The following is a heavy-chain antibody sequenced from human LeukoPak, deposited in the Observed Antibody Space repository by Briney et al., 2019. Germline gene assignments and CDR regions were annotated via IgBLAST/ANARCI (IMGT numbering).Heavy chain of an antibody. Sequence: PSETLSLTCTVSGGSISSSSYYWGWIRQPPGKGLEGIGNIYYSGSTYYNPSLKSRVTISVDTSKNQFSLKLSSVTAADTAVYYCARHQGRQLADYWGQGTLVTVSS. D-gene: IGHD6-13*01. J-gene: IGHJ4*02. CDR1: GGSISSSSYY. V-gene: IGHV4-39*01. CDR2: IYYSGST. CDR3: ARHQGRQLADY.